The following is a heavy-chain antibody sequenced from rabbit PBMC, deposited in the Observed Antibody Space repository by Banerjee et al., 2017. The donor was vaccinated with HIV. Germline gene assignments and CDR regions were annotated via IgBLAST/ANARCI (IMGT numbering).Heavy chain of an antibody. CDR2: IYTGGSA. CDR3: ARGYSSGWDYYFNL. CDR1: GIDFSSGYD. J-gene: IGHJ4*01. V-gene: IGHV1S45*01. Sequence: QEQLVESGGGLVKPGASLTLTCKASGIDFSSGYDMCWVRQAPGKGLEWIACIYTGGSAYYASWAKGRFTISKTSSTTVTLQMTSLTAADTTTYFCARGYSSGWDYYFNLWGPGTLVTV. D-gene: IGHD4-1*01.